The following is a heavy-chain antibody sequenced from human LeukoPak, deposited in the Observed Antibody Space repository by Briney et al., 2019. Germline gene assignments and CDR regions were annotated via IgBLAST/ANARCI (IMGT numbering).Heavy chain of an antibody. CDR1: GGSISSYY. V-gene: IGHV4-59*12. J-gene: IGHJ4*02. D-gene: IGHD6-13*01. Sequence: PSETLSLTCTVSGGSISSYYWSWIRQPPGKGLEWIGYIYYSGSTYYNPSLKSRVTISVDTSKNQFSLKLSSVTAADTAVYYCAREGIAAAGTIDYWGQGTLVTVSS. CDR3: AREGIAAAGTIDY. CDR2: IYYSGST.